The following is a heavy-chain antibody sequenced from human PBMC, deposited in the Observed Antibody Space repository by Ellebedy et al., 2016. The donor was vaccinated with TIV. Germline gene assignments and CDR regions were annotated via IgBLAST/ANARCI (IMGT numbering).Heavy chain of an antibody. CDR2: INSRGTST. CDR1: GFTFSNYA. CDR3: AKIGGPYYVIYGFDI. D-gene: IGHD1-26*01. V-gene: IGHV3-23*01. Sequence: GESLKISCVASGFTFSNYAMGWVRQAPGKGLECVSLINSRGTSTDYADAVKGRFTVSRDNSKRTLFLHMNSLRAEDTALYYCAKIGGPYYVIYGFDIWGQGTMVTVSP. J-gene: IGHJ3*02.